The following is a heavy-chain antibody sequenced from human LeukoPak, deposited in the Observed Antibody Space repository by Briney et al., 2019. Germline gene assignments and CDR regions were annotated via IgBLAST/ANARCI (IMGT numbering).Heavy chain of an antibody. CDR1: GGSISSSSYY. CDR3: ARMAAPYY. V-gene: IGHV4-39*01. J-gene: IGHJ4*02. CDR2: IFYSGST. Sequence: SETLSLTCTVSGGSISSSSYYWGWIRQPPGKGLEWIGSIFYSGSTYYNPSLKSRVTISVDTSKNQFSLKLSSVTAADTAVYYCARMAAPYYWGQGTLVTVSS. D-gene: IGHD5-24*01.